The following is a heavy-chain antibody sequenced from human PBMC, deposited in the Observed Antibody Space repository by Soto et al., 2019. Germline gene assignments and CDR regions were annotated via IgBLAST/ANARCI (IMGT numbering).Heavy chain of an antibody. Sequence: GGALRLSCAASGFTVSSYCMNWVSHAPGKGLEWVSSYSSSSSTIYYADSVNGRFTITRDNAKNALYLQMNSLRDEDTAVYYCASLPDITGTIDLDWFDPWGQGTLVTVSS. D-gene: IGHD1-7*01. CDR2: YSSSSSTI. V-gene: IGHV3-48*02. J-gene: IGHJ5*02. CDR1: GFTVSSYC. CDR3: ASLPDITGTIDLDWFDP.